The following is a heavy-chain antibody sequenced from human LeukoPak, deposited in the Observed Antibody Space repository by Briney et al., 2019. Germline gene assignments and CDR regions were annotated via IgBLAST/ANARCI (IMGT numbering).Heavy chain of an antibody. Sequence: PSETLSLTCSVSGGLITSTIHYWAWIRQPPGQGLEWIASIYYNGITYYNASLESRVTMSVDKSKNQFSLKLSSVTAADTAVYYCARGTYYDSTAYYWFDPWGQGTLVTVSS. J-gene: IGHJ5*02. D-gene: IGHD3-22*01. CDR1: GGLITSTIHY. CDR3: ARGTYYDSTAYYWFDP. CDR2: IYYNGIT. V-gene: IGHV4-39*07.